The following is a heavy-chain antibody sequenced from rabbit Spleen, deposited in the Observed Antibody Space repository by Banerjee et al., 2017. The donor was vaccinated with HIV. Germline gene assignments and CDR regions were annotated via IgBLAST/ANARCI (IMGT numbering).Heavy chain of an antibody. V-gene: IGHV1S45*01. J-gene: IGHJ4*01. Sequence: QEQLVESGGGLVQPEGSLTLTCTGSGFSFSSSYYMCWVRQAPGKGLEWIACIDGGSSGNTLYASWAKGRFTISKTSSTTVTLQMTSLTAADTATYFCAREQGHSDSLAYMALWGQGTLVTVS. D-gene: IGHD6-1*01. CDR2: IDGGSSGNT. CDR1: GFSFSSSYY. CDR3: AREQGHSDSLAYMAL.